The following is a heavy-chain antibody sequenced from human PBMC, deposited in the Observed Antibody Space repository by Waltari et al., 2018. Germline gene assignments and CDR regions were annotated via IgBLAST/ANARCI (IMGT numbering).Heavy chain of an antibody. CDR2: IYGGGSPT. V-gene: IGHV3-23*03. J-gene: IGHJ4*02. D-gene: IGHD4-4*01. Sequence: EVQLLESGGGLVQPGGSLRLSCAASGFAFSTYSMTWVRQAPGNGLEWVSLIYGGGSPTHYADSVKGRFTISRDDSKNTLFLEMNSLRVEDTAVYYCAKDLRDYSNDYWGQGTLVTVSS. CDR1: GFAFSTYS. CDR3: AKDLRDYSNDY.